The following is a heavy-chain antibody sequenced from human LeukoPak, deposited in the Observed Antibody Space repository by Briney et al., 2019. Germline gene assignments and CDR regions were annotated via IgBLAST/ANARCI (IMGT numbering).Heavy chain of an antibody. CDR3: ARVSGDFWSGPFDP. D-gene: IGHD3-3*01. CDR2: IIPIFGTA. CDR1: GYTFTSHY. Sequence: ASVKVSCKASGYTFTSHYMHWVRQAPGQGLEWMGGIIPIFGTANYAQKFQGRVTITADESTSTAYMELSSLRSEDTAVYYCARVSGDFWSGPFDPWGQGTLVTVSS. J-gene: IGHJ5*02. V-gene: IGHV1-69*13.